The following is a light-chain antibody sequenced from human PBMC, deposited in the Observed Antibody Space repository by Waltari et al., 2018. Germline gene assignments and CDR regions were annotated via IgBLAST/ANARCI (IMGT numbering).Light chain of an antibody. V-gene: IGKV2-28*01. CDR3: MQALQTPWT. CDR2: LGS. J-gene: IGKJ1*01. CDR1: QSLLHTNAYNY. Sequence: DIVMTQSPLSLPVTPGEPASISCRASQSLLHTNAYNYLDWYLQKPGQSPQLRIYLGSNRASGVPDRFSGSGSGTDFTLKISRVEAEDVGVYYCMQALQTPWTFGQGTKVEIK.